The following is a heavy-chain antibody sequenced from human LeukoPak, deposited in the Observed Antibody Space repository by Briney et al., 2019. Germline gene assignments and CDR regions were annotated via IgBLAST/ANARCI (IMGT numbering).Heavy chain of an antibody. D-gene: IGHD3-10*01. V-gene: IGHV4-34*01. CDR3: ARHKTGARGFDI. CDR1: GGSLSGYY. Sequence: SETLSLTCAVYGGSLSGYYWSWIRQPPWKGLEWIGEINHSGTTSYNPSLKSRLTISVDTSKDQFSLKLTSVTAADTAVFYCARHKTGARGFDIWGQGTMVTVSS. J-gene: IGHJ3*02. CDR2: INHSGTT.